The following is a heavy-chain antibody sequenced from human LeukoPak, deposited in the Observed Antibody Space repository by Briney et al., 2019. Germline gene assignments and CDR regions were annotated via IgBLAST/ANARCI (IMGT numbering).Heavy chain of an antibody. D-gene: IGHD2-15*01. Sequence: SETLSLTCTVSGGSISSYYWSWIRQPPGKGLEWIGSIYYSGSTYYNPSLKSRVTTSVDTSKNQFSLKLSSVTAADTAVYYCARAVVAATFYYYYYYMDVWGKGTTVTVSS. CDR2: IYYSGST. CDR3: ARAVVAATFYYYYYYMDV. J-gene: IGHJ6*03. V-gene: IGHV4-59*05. CDR1: GGSISSYY.